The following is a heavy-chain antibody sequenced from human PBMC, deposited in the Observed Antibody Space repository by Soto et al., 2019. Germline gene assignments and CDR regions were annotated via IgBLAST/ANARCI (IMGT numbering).Heavy chain of an antibody. Sequence: EVQLLESGGGLVQPGGSLRLSCVAFGFTFSSYAMSWVRQAPGKGLEWVSAISGSGVSTYYADSVKGQFTISRDNSKNTFYLQMNRLRAEDTAVYYCAKEAGYSSGWDTFDYWGQGTLDTVSS. CDR3: AKEAGYSSGWDTFDY. V-gene: IGHV3-23*01. D-gene: IGHD6-19*01. CDR1: GFTFSSYA. J-gene: IGHJ4*02. CDR2: ISGSGVST.